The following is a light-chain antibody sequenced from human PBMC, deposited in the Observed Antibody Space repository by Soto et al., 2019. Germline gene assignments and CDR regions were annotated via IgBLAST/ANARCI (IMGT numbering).Light chain of an antibody. CDR1: QSISSW. J-gene: IGKJ1*01. V-gene: IGKV1-5*01. CDR3: QQYIRYLTWT. CDR2: DAS. Sequence: DIQMTQSPSTLSASVGDRVTITCRASQSISSWLAWYQQKPGKAPKLLIYDASSLESGVPSRFSGSGSGTEFTLTISSLQPDEFATYYCQQYIRYLTWTFGQGTKVDIK.